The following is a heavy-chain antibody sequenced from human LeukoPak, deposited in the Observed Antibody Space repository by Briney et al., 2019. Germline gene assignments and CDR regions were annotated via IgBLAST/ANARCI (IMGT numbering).Heavy chain of an antibody. CDR1: GFTFSSHW. Sequence: PGGSLRLSCAASGFTFSSHWMTWVRQAPGKGLEWVANIRQDGGEKYYADSVKGRFTISRDNAENSVYLQMNSLRVEDTAVYFCARDYEHSGYDYRPLYWGQGTLVTVSS. J-gene: IGHJ4*02. D-gene: IGHD5-12*01. CDR2: IRQDGGEK. V-gene: IGHV3-7*01. CDR3: ARDYEHSGYDYRPLY.